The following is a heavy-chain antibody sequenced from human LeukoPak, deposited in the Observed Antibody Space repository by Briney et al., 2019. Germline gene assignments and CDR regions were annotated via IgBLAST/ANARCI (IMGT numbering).Heavy chain of an antibody. CDR2: IYSGGST. D-gene: IGHD5-18*01. Sequence: GGSLRLSCAASGFTVSSNYMSWVRQAPGKGLEWVSIIYSGGSTFYADSVKGRFTISRDNSKNTLYLQMNSLRAEDTAVYYCAKGGGYSYGPGFDYWGQGTLVTVSS. V-gene: IGHV3-53*05. J-gene: IGHJ4*02. CDR1: GFTVSSNY. CDR3: AKGGGYSYGPGFDY.